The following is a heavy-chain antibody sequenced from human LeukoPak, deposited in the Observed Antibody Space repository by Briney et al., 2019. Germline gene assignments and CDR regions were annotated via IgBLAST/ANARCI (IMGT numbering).Heavy chain of an antibody. Sequence: ASVKVSCKASGYTFTGCYMHWVRQAPGQGLEWMGWINPNSGGTNYAQKFQGRVTMTRDTSISTAYMELSRLRSDDTAVYYCARVAIAVAGRIDYWGQGTLVTVSS. J-gene: IGHJ4*02. CDR2: INPNSGGT. V-gene: IGHV1-2*02. CDR3: ARVAIAVAGRIDY. D-gene: IGHD6-19*01. CDR1: GYTFTGCY.